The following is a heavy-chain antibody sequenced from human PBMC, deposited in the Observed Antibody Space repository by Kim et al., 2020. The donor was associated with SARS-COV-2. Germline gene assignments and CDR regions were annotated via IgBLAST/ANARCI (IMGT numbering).Heavy chain of an antibody. CDR1: GFTFSNAW. J-gene: IGHJ6*02. CDR2: IKSKTDGGTT. V-gene: IGHV3-15*01. D-gene: IGHD3-10*01. Sequence: GGSLRLSCAASGFTFSNAWMSWVRQAPGKGLEWVGRIKSKTDGGTTDYAAPVKGRFTISRDDSKNTLYLQMNSLKTEDTAVYYCTTDPSMVRGDILYYYYGMDVWGQGTTVTVSS. CDR3: TTDPSMVRGDILYYYYGMDV.